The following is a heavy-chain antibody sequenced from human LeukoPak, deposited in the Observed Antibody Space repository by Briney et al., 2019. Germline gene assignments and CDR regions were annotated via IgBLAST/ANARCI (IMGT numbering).Heavy chain of an antibody. J-gene: IGHJ4*02. CDR3: ARDPWGIAVAGYFDY. CDR2: IYTSGST. CDR1: GGSISSGSYY. Sequence: SETLSLTCTVSGGSISSGSYYWSWIRQPAGKGLERIGRIYTSGSTNYNPSLKSRVTISVDTSKNQFSLKLSSVTAADTAVYYCARDPWGIAVAGYFDYWGQGTLVTVSS. D-gene: IGHD6-19*01. V-gene: IGHV4-61*02.